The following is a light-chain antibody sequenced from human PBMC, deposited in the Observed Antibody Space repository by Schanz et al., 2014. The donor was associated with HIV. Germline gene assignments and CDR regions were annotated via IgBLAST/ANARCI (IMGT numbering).Light chain of an antibody. CDR3: QQYNNYPLS. CDR1: QSISSW. V-gene: IGKV1-5*03. CDR2: KAT. J-gene: IGKJ4*01. Sequence: DIQMTQSPSTLSASVGDRVTITCRASQSISSWLAWYQQKPGTAPKVLIYKATTLESGVPSRFSGSGSGTEFTLTISSLQPDDVATYYCQQYNNYPLSFGGGTKVEIK.